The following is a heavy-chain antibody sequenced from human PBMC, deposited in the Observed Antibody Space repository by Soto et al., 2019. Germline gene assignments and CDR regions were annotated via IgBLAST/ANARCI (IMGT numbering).Heavy chain of an antibody. J-gene: IGHJ5*02. CDR1: GGSISRYY. CDR3: ARDTLFGYYDSRGWFDP. D-gene: IGHD3-22*01. Sequence: SETLSLTCTVSGGSISRYYWSWIRQPPGKGLEWIGYIYYSGSTNYNPSLKSRVTISVDTSKNQFSLKLSSVTAADTAVYYCARDTLFGYYDSRGWFDPWGQGTLVTVSS. V-gene: IGHV4-59*01. CDR2: IYYSGST.